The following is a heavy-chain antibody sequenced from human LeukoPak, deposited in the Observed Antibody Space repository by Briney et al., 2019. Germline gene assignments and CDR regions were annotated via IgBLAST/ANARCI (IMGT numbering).Heavy chain of an antibody. V-gene: IGHV1-69*04. CDR2: IIPIFGIA. CDR1: GGTFSSYA. Sequence: ASVKVSCKASGGTFSSYAISWVRQAPGQGLEWMGRIIPIFGIANYAQKFQGRVTIIADKSTSTAYMELSSLRSEDTAVYYCARVYDSSGPGWYYYYGMDVWGQGTTVTVSS. D-gene: IGHD3-22*01. CDR3: ARVYDSSGPGWYYYYGMDV. J-gene: IGHJ6*02.